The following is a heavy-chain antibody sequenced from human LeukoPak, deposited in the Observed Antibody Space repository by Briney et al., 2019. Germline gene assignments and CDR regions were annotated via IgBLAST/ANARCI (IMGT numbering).Heavy chain of an antibody. CDR1: GFSLRTSGMR. Sequence: SGPALVKPTQTLTLTCTFSGFSLRTSGMRVSWIRQPPGKALEWLSLIDWDDDKFYSTSLKTSLTISKDTSKNQVVLTMTNMDPVDTATYYCARESYYGSGSYYDYWGQGTLVTVSS. CDR2: IDWDDDK. J-gene: IGHJ4*02. CDR3: ARESYYGSGSYYDY. D-gene: IGHD3-10*01. V-gene: IGHV2-70*04.